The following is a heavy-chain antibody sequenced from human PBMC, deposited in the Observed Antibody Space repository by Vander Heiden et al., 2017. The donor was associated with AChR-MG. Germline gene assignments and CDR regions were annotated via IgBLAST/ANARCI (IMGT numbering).Heavy chain of an antibody. J-gene: IGHJ4*02. CDR2: ISWNSCNI. V-gene: IGHV3-9*01. Sequence: EVPPVESGGGLGQHGRSQRHSCAASGFTFNDYAMTLVRQAPGKGLEWVAGISWNSCNIGYADSVKGRFTISRDSAKNSLYLQMNSLRAEDTAFYYCSKDYSSGWTVLDYWGQGTLVTVSS. CDR3: SKDYSSGWTVLDY. CDR1: GFTFNDYA. D-gene: IGHD6-19*01.